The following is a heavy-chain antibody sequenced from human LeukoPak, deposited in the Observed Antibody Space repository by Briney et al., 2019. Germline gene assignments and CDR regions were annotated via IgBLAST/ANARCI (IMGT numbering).Heavy chain of an antibody. CDR2: INHSGST. CDR1: GGSFSGYY. J-gene: IGHJ6*02. CDR3: AYSSRKYGMDV. Sequence: SETLSLTCSVYGGSFSGYYWSWIRQPPGKGLEWIGEINHSGSTNYNPSLKSRVTISVDTSKNQFSLKLSSVTAADTAVYYCAYSSRKYGMDVWGQGTTVTVSS. D-gene: IGHD6-13*01. V-gene: IGHV4-34*01.